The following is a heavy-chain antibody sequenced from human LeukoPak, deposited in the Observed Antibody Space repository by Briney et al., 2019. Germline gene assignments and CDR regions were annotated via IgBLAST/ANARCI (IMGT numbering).Heavy chain of an antibody. CDR2: IKSKTDGGTT. Sequence: GGSLRLSCAASGFTFSNAWMSWVRQAPGKGLEWVGRIKSKTDGGTTDYAAPVKGRFTISRDDSKNTLYLQMNSLRAEDTAVYYCAKGRQWLVPFDYWGQGTLVTVSS. J-gene: IGHJ4*02. D-gene: IGHD6-19*01. CDR1: GFTFSNAW. V-gene: IGHV3-15*01. CDR3: AKGRQWLVPFDY.